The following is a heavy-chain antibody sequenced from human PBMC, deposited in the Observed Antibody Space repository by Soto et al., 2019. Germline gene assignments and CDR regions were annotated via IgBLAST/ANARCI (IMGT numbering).Heavy chain of an antibody. J-gene: IGHJ6*02. V-gene: IGHV4-31*03. CDR3: ARGFLEWLSHPYYGMDV. CDR2: IYDSRTT. Sequence: PSETLSLTCTVSGGSISSGGYYWTWIRQHPGKGLEWVGYIYDSRTTYYNPSLKSRVTISEDTSKNQFSLNLSSVTAADTAVYYCARGFLEWLSHPYYGMDVWGQGTTVTVS. D-gene: IGHD3-3*01. CDR1: GGSISSGGYY.